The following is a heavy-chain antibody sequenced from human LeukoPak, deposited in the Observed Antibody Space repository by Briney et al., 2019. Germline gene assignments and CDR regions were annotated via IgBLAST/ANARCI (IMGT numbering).Heavy chain of an antibody. CDR3: ARTPHGY. V-gene: IGHV4-59*08. J-gene: IGHJ4*02. CDR2: IYYSGST. Sequence: PSETLSLTCTVSGGSISSYYWSWIRQPPGKGLEWIGYIYYSGSTNYNPSLKSRVTISVDTSKNQFSLKLSSVTAADTAVYYCARTPHGYWGQGTLVTVSS. CDR1: GGSISSYY.